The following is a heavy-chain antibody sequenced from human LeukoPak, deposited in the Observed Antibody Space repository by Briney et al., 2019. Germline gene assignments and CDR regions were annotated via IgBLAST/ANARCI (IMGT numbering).Heavy chain of an antibody. V-gene: IGHV3-21*01. J-gene: IGHJ4*02. Sequence: SGGSLTLSCAASGFTFSSYSMNWVRQAPGKGLEWVASISSSSSYIYYADSVKGRFTIFRDNAKNSLYLQMNSLRAEDTAVYYCARPKYSSSWYPLLPDDYWGQGTLVTVSS. CDR1: GFTFSSYS. D-gene: IGHD6-13*01. CDR3: ARPKYSSSWYPLLPDDY. CDR2: ISSSSSYI.